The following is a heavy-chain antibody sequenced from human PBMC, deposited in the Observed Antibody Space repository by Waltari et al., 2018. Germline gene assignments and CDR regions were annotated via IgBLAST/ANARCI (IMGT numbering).Heavy chain of an antibody. D-gene: IGHD6-6*01. V-gene: IGHV3-21*06. CDR2: MSSISTFV. J-gene: IGHJ5*02. CDR1: AFTFSTYA. Sequence: EVKRMELGGGRVKPGGSLRISCAASAFTFSTYAMNWVRQAPGKRGEWVSSMSSISTFVYDADSVRWRFTISRDNAKTSLLLPMNSLRVEDTAVYYGSYDHYFEQVVDDDSFDPWGQGILVTVSS. CDR3: SYDHYFEQVVDDDSFDP.